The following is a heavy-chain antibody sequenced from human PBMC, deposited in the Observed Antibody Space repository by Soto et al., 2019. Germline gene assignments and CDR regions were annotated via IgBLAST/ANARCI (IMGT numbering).Heavy chain of an antibody. V-gene: IGHV2-5*01. CDR2: IYWNDDK. Sequence: SGPTLVNPTQTLTLTCTFSGFSLSTSGVGVGWIRQPPGKALEWLALIYWNDDKRYSPSLKSRLTITKDTSKNQVVLTMINMDPVDTATYYCAHTAYYDSSGYYYGGVFDYWGQGTLVTVSS. CDR1: GFSLSTSGVG. J-gene: IGHJ4*02. D-gene: IGHD3-22*01. CDR3: AHTAYYDSSGYYYGGVFDY.